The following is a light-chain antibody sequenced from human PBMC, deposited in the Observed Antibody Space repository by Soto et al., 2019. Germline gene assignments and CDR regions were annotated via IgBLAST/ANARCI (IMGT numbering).Light chain of an antibody. J-gene: IGKJ2*01. CDR1: QNVGASY. V-gene: IGKV3-20*01. Sequence: EIVLTQSPGTLSLSPGERAALSCRASQNVGASYIAWYQQKPGQAPRLLMYGASRRATGIAARFSGSGSGTDFPLTITRLEPEDFAVYYCQKYGGPPYTFGQGAKLEI. CDR3: QKYGGPPYT. CDR2: GAS.